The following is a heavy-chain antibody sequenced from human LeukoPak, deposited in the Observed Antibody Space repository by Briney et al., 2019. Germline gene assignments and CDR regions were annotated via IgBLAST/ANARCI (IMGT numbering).Heavy chain of an antibody. J-gene: IGHJ3*02. V-gene: IGHV4-39*07. CDR3: ARGRCAFDI. Sequence: SETLSLTCTVSGGSISSSSYYWGWIRQPPGKGLEWIGEINHSGSTNYNPSLKSRVTISVDTSKNQFSLKLSSVTAADTAVYYCARGRCAFDIWGQGTMVTVSS. CDR1: GGSISSSSYY. CDR2: INHSGST. D-gene: IGHD3-3*01.